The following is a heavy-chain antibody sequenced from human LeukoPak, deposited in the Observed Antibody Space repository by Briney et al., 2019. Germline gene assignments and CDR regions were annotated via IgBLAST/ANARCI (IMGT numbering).Heavy chain of an antibody. V-gene: IGHV1-2*02. CDR3: ARDTALIRDYYGSGSYQY. D-gene: IGHD3-10*01. CDR1: GYTFTGYY. CDR2: INPNSGGT. J-gene: IGHJ4*02. Sequence: GASVKVSCKASGYTFTGYYMHWVQQAPGQGLEWMGWINPNSGGTNYAQKFQGRVTMTRDTSISTAYMELSRLRSDDTAVYYCARDTALIRDYYGSGSYQYWGQGTLVTVSS.